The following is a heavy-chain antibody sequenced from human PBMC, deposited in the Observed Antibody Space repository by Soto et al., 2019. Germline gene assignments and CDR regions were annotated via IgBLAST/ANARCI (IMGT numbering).Heavy chain of an antibody. CDR2: INPSGGST. J-gene: IGHJ4*02. CDR1: GYTNTGYS. D-gene: IGHD3-10*01. CDR3: ARLSGGYYLGF. Sequence: PAKPTSKDPGYTNTGYSMHWARQAPGQGLEWMGIINPSGGSTSYAQKFQGRVTMTRDTSTSTVYMELSSLRSEDTAVCYCARLSGGYYLGFWGQGTLVSGSS. V-gene: IGHV1-46*01.